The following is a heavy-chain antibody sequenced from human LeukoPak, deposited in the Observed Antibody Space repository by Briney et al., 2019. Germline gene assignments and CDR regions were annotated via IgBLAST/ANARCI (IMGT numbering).Heavy chain of an antibody. D-gene: IGHD2-15*01. Sequence: PGGSLRLSCAASGFTFSSYWMSWVRQAPGKGLEWVANIKQDGSEKYYVDSVKGRFTISRDNAKNSLYLQMNSLRAEDTAVYYCARDNMWMVVAATSPYYYYGMDVWGQGTTVTVSS. CDR2: IKQDGSEK. J-gene: IGHJ6*02. CDR1: GFTFSSYW. V-gene: IGHV3-7*01. CDR3: ARDNMWMVVAATSPYYYYGMDV.